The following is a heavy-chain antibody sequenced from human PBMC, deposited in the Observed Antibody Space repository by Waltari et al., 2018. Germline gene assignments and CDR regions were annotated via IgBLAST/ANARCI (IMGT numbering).Heavy chain of an antibody. Sequence: QVQLVVSGGGVVQPGRSLRLSCAASGFTFNSYGMHWVRRAPGKGLGWWAVIGLVRSNKYYADAVMGQFTISGDNSKNTLYVQMNSLRAEDTAVYYCARDPDDYGGYFDYWGQGTRVTVSS. CDR3: ARDPDDYGGYFDY. CDR2: IGLVRSNK. V-gene: IGHV3-33*01. D-gene: IGHD4-17*01. CDR1: GFTFNSYG. J-gene: IGHJ4*02.